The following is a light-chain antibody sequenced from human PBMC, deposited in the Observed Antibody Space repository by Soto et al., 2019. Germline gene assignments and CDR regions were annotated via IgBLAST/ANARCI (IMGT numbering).Light chain of an antibody. CDR2: AAS. J-gene: IGKJ4*01. CDR3: QQSYSTPLT. V-gene: IGKV1-39*01. Sequence: DIQMTHSPSSLSASVGDRGIITCRASQSISSYLNWYQQKPGKAPKLLIYAASNLQSGVSSRFSGSGSGTDFTLTISSLQPEDFATYYCQQSYSTPLTFGGGTKVEIK. CDR1: QSISSY.